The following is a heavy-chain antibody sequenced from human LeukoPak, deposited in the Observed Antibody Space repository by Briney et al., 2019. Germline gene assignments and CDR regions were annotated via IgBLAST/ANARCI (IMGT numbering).Heavy chain of an antibody. CDR2: IYSGGST. Sequence: GGSLRLSCAASGFTFSSYSMNWVRQAPGKGLEWVSVIYSGGSTYYADSVKGRFTISRDNSKNTLYLQMNSLRAEDTAVYYCARVDRLTMVRGVISYYYYYMDVWGKGTTVTVSS. V-gene: IGHV3-53*01. CDR3: ARVDRLTMVRGVISYYYYYMDV. J-gene: IGHJ6*03. D-gene: IGHD3-10*01. CDR1: GFTFSSYS.